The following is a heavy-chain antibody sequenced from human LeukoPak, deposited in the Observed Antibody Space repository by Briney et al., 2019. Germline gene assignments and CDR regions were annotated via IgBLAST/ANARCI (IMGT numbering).Heavy chain of an antibody. Sequence: PTETLSLTCAVYGGSFSGYYWSWIRQPPGKGLEWIGEINHSGSTNYNPSLKSRVTISVDTSKNQFSLKLSSVTAADTAVYYCARGAAAEFDYWGQGTLVTVSS. CDR2: INHSGST. CDR1: GGSFSGYY. D-gene: IGHD6-13*01. J-gene: IGHJ4*02. CDR3: ARGAAAEFDY. V-gene: IGHV4-34*01.